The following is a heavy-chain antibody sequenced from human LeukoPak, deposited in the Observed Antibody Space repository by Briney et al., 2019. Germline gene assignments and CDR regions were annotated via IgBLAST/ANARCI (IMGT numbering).Heavy chain of an antibody. Sequence: GGSLRLSCAASGFTFRNVWMNWVRQAPGKGLEWVGRIKSKVDGGTRDYAAAVKGRFTISRNDSESIMSLQMNSLKTEDTALYYCSTGTSLAYWGQGTLVTVSS. J-gene: IGHJ4*02. CDR1: GFTFRNVW. CDR3: STGTSLAY. V-gene: IGHV3-15*01. CDR2: IKSKVDGGTR.